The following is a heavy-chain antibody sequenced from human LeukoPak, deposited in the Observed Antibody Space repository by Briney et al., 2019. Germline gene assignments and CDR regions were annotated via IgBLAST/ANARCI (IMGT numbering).Heavy chain of an antibody. CDR3: ARDGGSGSYFY. CDR1: GFTFSSYS. J-gene: IGHJ4*02. D-gene: IGHD1-26*01. CDR2: ISSSSSTI. Sequence: PGGSLRLSCAASGFTFSSYSMNWVRQAPGKGLEWVSYISSSSSTIYYADSVKGRFTISRDNAKNSLYLQMNSLGDEDTAVYYCARDGGSGSYFYWGQGTLVTVSS. V-gene: IGHV3-48*02.